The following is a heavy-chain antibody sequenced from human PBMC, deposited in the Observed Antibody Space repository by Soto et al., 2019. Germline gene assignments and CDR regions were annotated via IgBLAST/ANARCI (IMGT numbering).Heavy chain of an antibody. D-gene: IGHD3-10*02. Sequence: GGSLRLSCAAPGFTISECSMNWVRQAPGKGLEWLAYITIRTGNVLYADSVRGRFTISADNAENSVILQMNSLRDEDSAVYFCVRDRDLYRDMFHADLWGQGTLVTVSS. J-gene: IGHJ4*01. V-gene: IGHV3-48*02. CDR3: VRDRDLYRDMFHADL. CDR2: ITIRTGNV. CDR1: GFTISECS.